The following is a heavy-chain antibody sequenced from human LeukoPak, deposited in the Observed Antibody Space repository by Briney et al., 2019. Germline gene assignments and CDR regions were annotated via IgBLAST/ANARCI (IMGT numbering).Heavy chain of an antibody. D-gene: IGHD5-12*01. V-gene: IGHV4-59*01. CDR3: ARVWGGYSGSDY. CDR2: ISHSGAT. CDR1: GGSINTYY. Sequence: PSETLSLTCTVSGGSINTYYWNWIRQPRGKRLEWIGFISHSGATNYNPSLKSRVTMSVDTSKNQFTLNLSSVTAADTAVYYCARVWGGYSGSDYWGQGTLVTVSS. J-gene: IGHJ4*02.